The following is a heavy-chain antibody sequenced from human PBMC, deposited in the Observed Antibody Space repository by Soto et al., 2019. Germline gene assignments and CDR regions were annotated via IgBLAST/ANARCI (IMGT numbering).Heavy chain of an antibody. D-gene: IGHD3-3*01. Sequence: PGESLKISCKGSGYTFTSYWIGWVRQVPGKGLEWMGIINPGDSDIRYSPSFQGQVTISADKSISTAYLQWSSLKASDTAMYYCAAGFWSGYYYYGMDVWGQGTTVTVSS. CDR2: INPGDSDI. CDR1: GYTFTSYW. CDR3: AAGFWSGYYYYGMDV. J-gene: IGHJ6*02. V-gene: IGHV5-51*01.